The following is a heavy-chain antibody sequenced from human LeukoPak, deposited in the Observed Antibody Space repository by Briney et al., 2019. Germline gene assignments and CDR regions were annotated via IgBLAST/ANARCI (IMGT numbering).Heavy chain of an antibody. CDR3: AKRGVVVRVVLVGFHKEAYYFDS. Sequence: GGSLRLSCAVSGITLSNYGMSWVRQAPGKGLEWVAGVSDSGGRTNYADSVKGRFTISRNNSRNTLYLQMNSLRAEDTAVYFCAKRGVVVRVVLVGFHKEAYYFDSWGQGALVTVSS. CDR1: GITLSNYG. V-gene: IGHV3-23*01. D-gene: IGHD3-10*01. J-gene: IGHJ4*02. CDR2: VSDSGGRT.